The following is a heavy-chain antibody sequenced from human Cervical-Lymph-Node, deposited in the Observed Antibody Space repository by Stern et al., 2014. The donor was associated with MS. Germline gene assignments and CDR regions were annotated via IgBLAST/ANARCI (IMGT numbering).Heavy chain of an antibody. J-gene: IGHJ3*02. Sequence: QVQLGQSGAEVKKPGSSVKVSCKASGGTFSSYAISWVRQAPGQGLEWMGGIIPIFGTANYAQKFQGRVTITADESTSTAYMELSRLRSEDTAVYYCAREWYSSSRGAFDIWGQGTMVTVSS. D-gene: IGHD6-13*01. V-gene: IGHV1-69*01. CDR3: AREWYSSSRGAFDI. CDR1: GGTFSSYA. CDR2: IIPIFGTA.